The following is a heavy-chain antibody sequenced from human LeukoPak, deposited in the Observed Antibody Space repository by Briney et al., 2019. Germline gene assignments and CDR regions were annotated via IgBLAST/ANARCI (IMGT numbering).Heavy chain of an antibody. D-gene: IGHD5-12*01. Sequence: GGSLRLSCTASGFTFGDYAMSWFRQAPGKGLEWVGFIRSKAYGGTTEYAASVKGRFTISRDDSKSIAYLQMNSLKTEDTAVYYCTRDSGYHDGGYYFDYWGQGTLVTVSS. CDR2: IRSKAYGGTT. CDR3: TRDSGYHDGGYYFDY. V-gene: IGHV3-49*03. CDR1: GFTFGDYA. J-gene: IGHJ4*02.